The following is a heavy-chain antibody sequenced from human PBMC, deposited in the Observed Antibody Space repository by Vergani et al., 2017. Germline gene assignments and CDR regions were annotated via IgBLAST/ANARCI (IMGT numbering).Heavy chain of an antibody. CDR3: ARQNPYGSSHVDF. D-gene: IGHD3-10*01. J-gene: IGHJ4*02. V-gene: IGHV4-38-2*01. CDR1: GYSVGSGYY. CDR2: VHRNGNT. Sequence: QVDLQESGPGLVKSSETLSLNCVVSGYSVGSGYYWGWIRQPPGRGLEWIGCVHRNGNTYYTSSLRSRATISRDTSKNQFSLRLTSATDADTVVYYCARQNPYGSSHVDFWGRGVLVTVSA.